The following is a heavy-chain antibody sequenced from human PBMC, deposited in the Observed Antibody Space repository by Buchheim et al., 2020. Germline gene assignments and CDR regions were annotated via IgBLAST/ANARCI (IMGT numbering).Heavy chain of an antibody. CDR3: ARLLIDYGDYYFDS. D-gene: IGHD4-17*01. V-gene: IGHV4-31*03. CDR1: GDSVSGGAYY. J-gene: IGHJ4*01. Sequence: QVQLQESGPGLVKPLQTLSLTCTVSGDSVSGGAYYWTWIRQHPGQGLEWIGYVHYSGSTYYNPSLKSRVALSIDTSKNQFSLRLNSMTAADTAVYFCARLLIDYGDYYFDSWGHGTL. CDR2: VHYSGST.